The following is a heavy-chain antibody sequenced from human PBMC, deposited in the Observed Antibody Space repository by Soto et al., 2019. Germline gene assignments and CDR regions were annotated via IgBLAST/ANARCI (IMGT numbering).Heavy chain of an antibody. J-gene: IGHJ4*02. CDR1: SGSVNSSNW. D-gene: IGHD6-13*01. CDR3: ARDPAAAGTFDY. Sequence: QVQLRESGPGLVKPSGTLFLTCAVSSGSVNSSNWWRWVRQPPGKGLEGIGEISHGGSANSNPSLRSRVTMSVDKSKNQVFLQLSSVTAADTAVYYCARDPAAAGTFDYWGQGTLVTVSS. V-gene: IGHV4-4*02. CDR2: ISHGGSA.